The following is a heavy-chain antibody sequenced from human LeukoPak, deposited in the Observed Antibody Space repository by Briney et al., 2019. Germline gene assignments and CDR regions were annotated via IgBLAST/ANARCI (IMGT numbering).Heavy chain of an antibody. Sequence: ASVKVSCKASGYTFTTYYMHWVRQAPGQGLEWMGIVNPSAGSTVYAQKFQGRVTMTRDTSTSTVYMELSSLRSEDTAMYYCARGLASWQFNLDYWGQGTLVTVSS. V-gene: IGHV1-46*01. CDR1: GYTFTTYY. CDR3: ARGLASWQFNLDY. D-gene: IGHD1-14*01. CDR2: VNPSAGST. J-gene: IGHJ4*02.